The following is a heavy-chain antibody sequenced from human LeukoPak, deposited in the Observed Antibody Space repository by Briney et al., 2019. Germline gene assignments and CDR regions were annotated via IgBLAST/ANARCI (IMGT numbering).Heavy chain of an antibody. CDR1: GFTVSSNY. CDR3: ARGISSGYGEMGVDY. Sequence: GGSLRLSCAASGFTVSSNYMSWVRQAPGKGLEWVSVIYSGGSTYYADSVTGRFTISRDNSKNTLYLQMNSLRAEDTAVYYCARGISSGYGEMGVDYWGQGTLVTVSS. V-gene: IGHV3-53*01. CDR2: IYSGGST. J-gene: IGHJ4*02. D-gene: IGHD3-22*01.